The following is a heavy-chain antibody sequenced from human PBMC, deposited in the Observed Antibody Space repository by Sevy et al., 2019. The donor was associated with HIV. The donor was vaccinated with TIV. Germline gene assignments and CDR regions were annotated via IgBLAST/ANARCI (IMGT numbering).Heavy chain of an antibody. Sequence: GGSLRLSCAASGFTVNSNYMTWVRQAPGKGLEGVSVIHSDDTTYHADSVKDRFTISRDNFKNTLYLHMSSLRAEETAVYYCTRDKSGYGYALNYWGQGTLVTVSS. V-gene: IGHV3-66*01. D-gene: IGHD5-18*01. J-gene: IGHJ4*02. CDR2: IHSDDTT. CDR3: TRDKSGYGYALNY. CDR1: GFTVNSNY.